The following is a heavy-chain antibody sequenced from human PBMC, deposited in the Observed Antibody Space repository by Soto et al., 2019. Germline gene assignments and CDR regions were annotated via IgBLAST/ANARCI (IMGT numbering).Heavy chain of an antibody. CDR1: GGSISSYY. Sequence: SETLSLTCSVSGGSISSYYWSWIRQPPGKGLEWIGYIFYSGRSGSTNYNPSLKSRVTISVDTSKNQFSLKVNSVTAADTAVYYCARQQLLPYYYALDVWGQGTTVTVSS. J-gene: IGHJ6*02. CDR2: IFYSGRSGST. CDR3: ARQQLLPYYYALDV. D-gene: IGHD6-13*01. V-gene: IGHV4-59*01.